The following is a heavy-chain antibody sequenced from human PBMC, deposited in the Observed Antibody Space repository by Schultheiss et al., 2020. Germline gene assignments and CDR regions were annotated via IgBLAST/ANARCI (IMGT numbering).Heavy chain of an antibody. V-gene: IGHV3-33*01. Sequence: GGSLRLSCAASGFTFSSYGMHWVRQAPDKGLEWVAVIWYDGSNKYYADSVKGRFTISRDNSKNTLYLQMNSLRAEDTAVYYCARALEDYYYYGMDVWGQGTTVTVYS. J-gene: IGHJ6*02. CDR2: IWYDGSNK. D-gene: IGHD3-3*01. CDR1: GFTFSSYG. CDR3: ARALEDYYYYGMDV.